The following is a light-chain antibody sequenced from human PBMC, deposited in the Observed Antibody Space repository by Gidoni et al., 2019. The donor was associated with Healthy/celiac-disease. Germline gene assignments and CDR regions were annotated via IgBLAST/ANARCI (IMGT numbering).Light chain of an antibody. CDR2: DAS. J-gene: IGKJ1*01. V-gene: IGKV1-5*01. Sequence: DIQMTPSPSTLSASVVDRVTITCRASQSISSWLAWYQQKPGKAPKLLLSDASSLESGVPSRFSGSGSGTEFTLTISSLQADDFATYYCQQYNSYWVTFGQGTKVEIK. CDR3: QQYNSYWVT. CDR1: QSISSW.